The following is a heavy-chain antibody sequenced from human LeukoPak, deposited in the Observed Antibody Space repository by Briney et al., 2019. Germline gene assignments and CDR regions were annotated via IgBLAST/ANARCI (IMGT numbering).Heavy chain of an antibody. CDR3: ARERSGYCSSTSCYKGGYYYYMDV. V-gene: IGHV4-4*07. CDR1: GGSIISYY. D-gene: IGHD2-2*02. CDR2: IYTSGST. Sequence: SETLSLTCTVSGGSIISYYWSWIRQPAGKGLEWIGRIYTSGSTNYNPSLKSRVTMSVDTSKNQFSLKLSSVTAADTAVYYCARERSGYCSSTSCYKGGYYYYMDVWGKGTTVTVSS. J-gene: IGHJ6*03.